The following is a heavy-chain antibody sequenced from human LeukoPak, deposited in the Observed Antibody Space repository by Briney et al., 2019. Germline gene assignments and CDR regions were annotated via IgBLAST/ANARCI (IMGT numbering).Heavy chain of an antibody. CDR1: GFSFSSSW. Sequence: PGGSLRLSCAASGFSFSSSWMHWVRQAPGKGLVWVSRMNSDGSITTYADSVKGRFTISRDNAKNTLYLQMNSLRAEDTAVYYCARAGSYGSNWFDPWGQGTLVTVSS. J-gene: IGHJ5*02. CDR3: ARAGSYGSNWFDP. V-gene: IGHV3-74*01. CDR2: MNSDGSIT. D-gene: IGHD5-18*01.